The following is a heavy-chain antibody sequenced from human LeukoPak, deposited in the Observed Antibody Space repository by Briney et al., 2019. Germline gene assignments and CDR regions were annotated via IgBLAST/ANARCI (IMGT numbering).Heavy chain of an antibody. Sequence: QSGGSLRLSCAASGFTFSSYAMSWVRQAPGKGLVWVSRINSDGSSTSYADSVKGRFTISRDNAKNTLYLQMNSLRAEDTAVYYCARAPRYNWFDPWGQGTLVTVSS. CDR2: INSDGSST. CDR3: ARAPRYNWFDP. J-gene: IGHJ5*02. CDR1: GFTFSSYA. V-gene: IGHV3-74*01.